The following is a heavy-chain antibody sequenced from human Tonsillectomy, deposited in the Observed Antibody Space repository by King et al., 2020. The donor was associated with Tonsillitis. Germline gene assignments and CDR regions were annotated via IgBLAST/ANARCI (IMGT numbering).Heavy chain of an antibody. V-gene: IGHV1-69*01. Sequence: VQLVKSGAEVKKPGSSVTVSCKASGDSFRNYAINWVRQAPGQGLEWMGGIIPLFGTANYAQKFQGRVTITADEFSSTAYMDLSSLTSEDTAVYYCARAGLPAAIAGPFDFWGQGTMVSVSS. CDR3: ARAGLPAAIAGPFDF. CDR1: GDSFRNYA. D-gene: IGHD2-2*01. J-gene: IGHJ3*01. CDR2: IIPLFGTA.